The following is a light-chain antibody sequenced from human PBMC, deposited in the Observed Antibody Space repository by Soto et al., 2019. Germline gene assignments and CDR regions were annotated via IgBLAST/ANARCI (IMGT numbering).Light chain of an antibody. CDR2: DAS. V-gene: IGKV3-20*01. J-gene: IGKJ1*01. CDR1: QSVSASY. Sequence: EIVLTQSPGTLSLSPGERATLSCRASQSVSASYLAWYQQKPGQPPRLLIYDASSRATGIPDRFSGSGSGTDFTLTISRLEPEDFEVYYCQQYGSSPWTFGQGTKVDIK. CDR3: QQYGSSPWT.